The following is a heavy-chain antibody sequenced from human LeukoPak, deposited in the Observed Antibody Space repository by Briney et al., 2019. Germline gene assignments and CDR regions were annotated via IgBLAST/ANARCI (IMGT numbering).Heavy chain of an antibody. CDR3: ARGFYGDSSYYYYYMDV. CDR1: GFTFSSYD. V-gene: IGHV3-13*01. J-gene: IGHJ6*03. CDR2: IGTAGDT. D-gene: IGHD3-22*01. Sequence: PGGSLRLSCAASGFTFSSYDMHWVRQATGKGLGWVSAIGTAGDTYYPGSVKGRFTISRENAKNSLYLQMNSLRAGDTAVYYCARGFYGDSSYYYYYMDVWGKGTTVTVSS.